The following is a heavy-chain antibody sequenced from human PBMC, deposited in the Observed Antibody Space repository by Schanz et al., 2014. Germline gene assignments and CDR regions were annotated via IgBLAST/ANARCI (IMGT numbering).Heavy chain of an antibody. CDR1: GFTFSNYA. V-gene: IGHV3-30*04. CDR3: VKDLQRELLRDDHYYGMDV. CDR2: ISYDGSNK. Sequence: VQLVESGGGLVKPGGSLRLSCAGSGFTFSNYAMHWVRQAPGKGLEWVAVISYDGSNKYYADSVKGRFTISRDNSKNTMYLQMNSLRAEDTAVYYCVKDLQRELLRDDHYYGMDVWGQGTTVTVSS. D-gene: IGHD1-26*01. J-gene: IGHJ6*02.